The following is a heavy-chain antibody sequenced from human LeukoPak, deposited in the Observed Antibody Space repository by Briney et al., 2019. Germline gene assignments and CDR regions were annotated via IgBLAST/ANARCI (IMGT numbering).Heavy chain of an antibody. CDR2: IKQEGSEK. CDR1: GFTFSNYW. CDR3: ARDRQIAY. J-gene: IGHJ4*02. Sequence: GGSLRLSCAASGFTFSNYWMTWVRQAPGKGLEWVANIKQEGSEKHYVDSVKGRFTISRDNAKNSVYLQMNSLGADDTAVYYCARDRQIAYWGQGTLVTVSS. V-gene: IGHV3-7*01.